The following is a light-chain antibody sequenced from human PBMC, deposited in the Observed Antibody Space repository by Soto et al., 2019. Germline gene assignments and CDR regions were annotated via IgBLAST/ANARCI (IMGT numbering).Light chain of an antibody. CDR2: DVS. CDR3: CSYAGSFTYV. CDR1: SSDVGYYNY. V-gene: IGLV2-11*01. Sequence: QSALTQPRSVSGSPGHSVTISCTGTSSDVGYYNYVSWYQQHPGKAPKVMIYDVSKRPSGVPDRFSGSKSGNTASLTISGLQAEDEADYYCCSYAGSFTYVFGTGTKLTVL. J-gene: IGLJ1*01.